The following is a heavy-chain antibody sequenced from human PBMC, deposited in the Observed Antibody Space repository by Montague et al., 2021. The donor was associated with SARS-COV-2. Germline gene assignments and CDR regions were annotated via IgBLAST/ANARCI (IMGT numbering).Heavy chain of an antibody. D-gene: IGHD2-2*01. J-gene: IGHJ6*03. CDR2: INHSGST. CDR3: ARGAIVVVPAALGLGYYYYYYMDV. Sequence: SETLSLTCAVYGGTFSGYYWSWIRQPPGKGLEWIGEINHSGSTNYNPSLKSRVTVLVDTSKNQFSLKLSSVTAADTAVYYCARGAIVVVPAALGLGYYYYYYMDVWGKGTTVTVSS. V-gene: IGHV4-34*01. CDR1: GGTFSGYY.